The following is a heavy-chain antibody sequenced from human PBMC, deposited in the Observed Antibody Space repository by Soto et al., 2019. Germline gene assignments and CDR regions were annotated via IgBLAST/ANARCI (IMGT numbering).Heavy chain of an antibody. J-gene: IGHJ4*02. CDR3: ASERVAEMATGGYFDN. Sequence: QVHLVQSGAEVKKPGSSVKVSCKTSGGTFSDLAFSWVRQAPRQGLEWVGGIIPLFGTPNYAREFQGRVSISPDESSNTVYMELRSLRSEDTAVYYCASERVAEMATGGYFDNWGQGTLVTVSS. CDR1: GGTFSDLA. V-gene: IGHV1-69*01. CDR2: IIPLFGTP. D-gene: IGHD5-12*01.